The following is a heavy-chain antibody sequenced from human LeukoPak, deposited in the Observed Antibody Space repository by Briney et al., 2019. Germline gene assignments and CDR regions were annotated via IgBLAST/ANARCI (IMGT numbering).Heavy chain of an antibody. J-gene: IGHJ4*02. D-gene: IGHD6-19*01. CDR2: IYYSGST. CDR1: GGSIRSSSYY. V-gene: IGHV4-39*01. CDR3: ARQVVAVAGTGYFDY. Sequence: SETLPLTCTVSGGSIRSSSYYWGWIRQPPGKGLEWIGSIYYSGSTYYNASLKSRRTISVDTSKNQFSLKLNSVTAADTAVYFCARQVVAVAGTGYFDYWGQGTLVTVSS.